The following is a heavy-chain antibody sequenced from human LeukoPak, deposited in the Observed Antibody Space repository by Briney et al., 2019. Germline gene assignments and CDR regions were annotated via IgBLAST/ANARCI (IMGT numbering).Heavy chain of an antibody. CDR3: AKDLKDMMATFSDY. CDR1: GFTFRGNG. V-gene: IGHV3-30*02. CDR2: IRHDGSNE. D-gene: IGHD5-12*01. Sequence: GGSLRLSCATSGFTFRGNGMHWVRRAPGKGLEWVAFIRHDGSNEYYTESVKGRFTISRDNSKNALYLEMNSLRAEDTGVYYCAKDLKDMMATFSDYWGQGTPVIVSS. J-gene: IGHJ4*02.